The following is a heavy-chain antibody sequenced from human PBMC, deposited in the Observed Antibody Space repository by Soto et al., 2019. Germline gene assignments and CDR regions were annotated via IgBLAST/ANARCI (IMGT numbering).Heavy chain of an antibody. CDR2: ISYDGSNK. D-gene: IGHD3-10*01. J-gene: IGHJ6*02. CDR1: GFTFSSYG. V-gene: IGHV3-30*18. CDR3: AKEEYGSVYYYGVDV. Sequence: GGSLRLSCAASGFTFSSYGMHWVRQAPGKGLEWVAVISYDGSNKYYADYVKGRFTISRDNSKNTLYLQMNSLRAEDAAVYYCAKEEYGSVYYYGVDVWGQGTTVTVSS.